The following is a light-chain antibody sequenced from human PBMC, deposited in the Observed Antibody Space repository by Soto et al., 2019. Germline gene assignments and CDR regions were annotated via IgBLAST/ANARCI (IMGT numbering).Light chain of an antibody. CDR2: DDN. CDR3: APWDISLSGKV. Sequence: QSVLTQPPSVSAAPGQKVTISCSGSSSNIGNKYVSWYQQLPGTAPKLLIYDDNKRPSGIPDRFSGSKSGTSATLGITGLQTGDEADYYCAPWDISLSGKVFGGGTKLTVL. V-gene: IGLV1-51*01. CDR1: SSNIGNKY. J-gene: IGLJ2*01.